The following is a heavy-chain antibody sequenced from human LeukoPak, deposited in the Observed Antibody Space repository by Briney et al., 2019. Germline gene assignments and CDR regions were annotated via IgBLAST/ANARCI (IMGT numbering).Heavy chain of an antibody. CDR1: GYTFTGYF. D-gene: IGHD2-21*02. CDR2: INPNTGGT. Sequence: ASVKVSCKASGYTFTGYFMHWVRQAPGQGLEWLGWINPNTGGTNYAQNFQGRVTMTRDTPHSAAYMDLSRLTSDDTAVYYCARDYCGGDSLCFFDYWGQGTVVTVSS. V-gene: IGHV1-2*02. J-gene: IGHJ4*02. CDR3: ARDYCGGDSLCFFDY.